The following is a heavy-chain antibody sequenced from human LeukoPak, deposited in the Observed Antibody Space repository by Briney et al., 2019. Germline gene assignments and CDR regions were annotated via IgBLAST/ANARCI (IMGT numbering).Heavy chain of an antibody. CDR2: IYYSGST. V-gene: IGHV4-39*01. CDR3: ARGRWGGDGYNCYFDY. D-gene: IGHD5-24*01. Sequence: KPSETLSLTCTVSGGSISSSSYYWGWIRQPPGKGLEWIGSIYYSGSTYYNPSLKSRVTISVDTSKNQFSLKLSSVTAADTAVYYCARGRWGGDGYNCYFDYWGQGTLVTVSS. CDR1: GGSISSSSYY. J-gene: IGHJ4*02.